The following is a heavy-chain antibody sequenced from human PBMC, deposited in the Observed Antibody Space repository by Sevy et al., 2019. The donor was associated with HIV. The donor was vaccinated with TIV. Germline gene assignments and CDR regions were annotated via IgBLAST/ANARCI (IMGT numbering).Heavy chain of an antibody. J-gene: IGHJ3*02. V-gene: IGHV4-34*12. CDR1: GGSFSGYY. CDR2: IIHSGST. D-gene: IGHD2-2*01. Sequence: SETLSLTCDVYGGSFSGYYWSWIRQPPGKGLEWIGEIIHSGSTNYNPSLKSRVTISEDTSKNQFSLKLSSVTAADTAVYYCTRHCSSTTCSHAFDIWGQGTMVTVSS. CDR3: TRHCSSTTCSHAFDI.